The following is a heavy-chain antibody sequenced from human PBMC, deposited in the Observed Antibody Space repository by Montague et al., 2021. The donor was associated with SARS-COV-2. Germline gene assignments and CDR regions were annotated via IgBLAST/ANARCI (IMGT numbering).Heavy chain of an antibody. CDR3: ARDSPVVSTTSSWDYYGMDV. CDR2: MYTSGST. J-gene: IGHJ6*02. V-gene: IGHV4-61*02. D-gene: IGHD2/OR15-2a*01. Sequence: TLSLTCTVSGGSISSGKYYWSWIRQPAGKGLEWIGRMYTSGSTNYNSSLKSRVTISVDTSKNQFSLKLRSVTAADTAVYYCARDSPVVSTTSSWDYYGMDVWGQGTTVTVSS. CDR1: GGSISSGKYY.